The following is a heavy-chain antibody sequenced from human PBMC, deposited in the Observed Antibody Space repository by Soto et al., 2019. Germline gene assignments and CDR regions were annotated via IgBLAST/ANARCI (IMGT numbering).Heavy chain of an antibody. D-gene: IGHD1-26*01. Sequence: VASVKVSCKASGVAFTDYIFDWVRQAPGQGLEWMGGIIPMFGTPKYAQKFQHRVTISADVSTGTAYMELTRLRFDDTAVYYCAGGRDQPPVGLYFESWGEGTRVTVSS. CDR2: IIPMFGTP. CDR3: AGGRDQPPVGLYFES. J-gene: IGHJ4*02. CDR1: GVAFTDYI. V-gene: IGHV1-69*13.